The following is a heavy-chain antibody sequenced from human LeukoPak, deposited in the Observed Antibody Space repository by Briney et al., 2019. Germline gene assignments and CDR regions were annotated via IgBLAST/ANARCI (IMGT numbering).Heavy chain of an antibody. CDR3: ARDLVDTVMSHLVLFDY. D-gene: IGHD5-18*01. Sequence: SETLSLACTVSGGSIRSGSYYWSWIRQSAGKGLEWIGRIYISGSTKYNPSLKSRVTISVDTSKNQFSLKLSSVTAADTAVYYCARDLVDTVMSHLVLFDYWGQGTLVTVSS. CDR2: IYISGST. J-gene: IGHJ4*02. CDR1: GGSIRSGSYY. V-gene: IGHV4-61*02.